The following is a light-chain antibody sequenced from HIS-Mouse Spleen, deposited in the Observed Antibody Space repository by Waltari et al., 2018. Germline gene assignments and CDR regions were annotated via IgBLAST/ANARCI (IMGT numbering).Light chain of an antibody. J-gene: IGLJ2*01. CDR1: NLGSKS. CDR3: QVWDSSSDHVV. V-gene: IGLV3-21*03. Sequence: SYVLTQPPSVSVAPGKTARITCGGNNLGSKSVHWYQQKPGRAPVLVVYDDSGRPAGIPGRFSGSNSGNTATLTISRVEAGDEADYYCQVWDSSSDHVVFGGGTKLTVL. CDR2: DDS.